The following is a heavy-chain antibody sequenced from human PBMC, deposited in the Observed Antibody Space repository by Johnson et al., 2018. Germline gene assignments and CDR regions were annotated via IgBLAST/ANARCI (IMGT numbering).Heavy chain of an antibody. V-gene: IGHV3-48*01. J-gene: IGHJ1*01. Sequence: VQLVESGGGLVQPGGSLRLSCAASGFTFSSYSMNWVRQAPGKGLEWVSYISSSSSTVYYADSVKGRFTISRENAKKSLYLQMNSLIAEDMAAWGGPYDSSGYYYFQHWGQGTLVTVSS. CDR2: ISSSSSTV. CDR3: PYDSSGYYYFQH. CDR1: GFTFSSYS. D-gene: IGHD3-22*01.